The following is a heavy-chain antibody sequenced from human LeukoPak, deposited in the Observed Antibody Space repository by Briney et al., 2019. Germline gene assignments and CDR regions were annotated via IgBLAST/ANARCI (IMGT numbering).Heavy chain of an antibody. Sequence: ASETLSLTCTVSGGSISSGGYYWSWIRQHPGKGLEWIGYVYYSGSTYYNPSLKSRVTISVDTSKNQFSLKLSSVTAAGTAVYYCARAYYYDSSGYYSAAFDIWGQGTMVTVSS. CDR3: ARAYYYDSSGYYSAAFDI. D-gene: IGHD3-22*01. J-gene: IGHJ3*02. CDR2: VYYSGST. V-gene: IGHV4-31*03. CDR1: GGSISSGGYY.